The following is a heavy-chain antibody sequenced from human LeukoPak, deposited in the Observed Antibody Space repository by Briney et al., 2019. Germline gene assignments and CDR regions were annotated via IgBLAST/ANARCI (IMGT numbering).Heavy chain of an antibody. CDR1: GLSFSGAW. D-gene: IGHD5-12*01. CDR3: NTDINTSYDKVY. CDR2: ITSINDGDTT. Sequence: PGGSLRLSCAASGLSFSGAWMTWVRQPPGKGLEWVGLITSINDGDTTAYAAPVKGRFTISRDDSKNTIYLQMNSLKTEDKAGYYGNTDINTSYDKVYWGQGTLVTVSS. V-gene: IGHV3-15*01. J-gene: IGHJ4*02.